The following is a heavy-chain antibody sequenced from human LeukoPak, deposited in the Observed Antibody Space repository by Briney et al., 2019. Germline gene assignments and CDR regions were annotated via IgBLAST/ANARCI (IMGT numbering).Heavy chain of an antibody. CDR3: TTSYYYDSSGYRLYMDV. J-gene: IGHJ6*03. CDR1: GFTSSSAW. V-gene: IGHV3-15*01. CDR2: IKSKTDGGTT. Sequence: GGSLRLSCAASGFTSSSAWMSWVRQAPGKGLEWVGRIKSKTDGGTTDYAAPVKGRFSISRDDSKNTMYLQMNSLKTEDTAVYYCTTSYYYDSSGYRLYMDVWGKGTTVTVSS. D-gene: IGHD3-22*01.